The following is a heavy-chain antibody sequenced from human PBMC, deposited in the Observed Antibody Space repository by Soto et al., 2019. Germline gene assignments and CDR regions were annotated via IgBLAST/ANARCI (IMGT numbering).Heavy chain of an antibody. CDR2: INPSGGST. CDR1: GYTFTSYY. J-gene: IGHJ6*02. D-gene: IGHD5-12*01. Sequence: ASVKVSCKASGYTFTSYYMHWVRQAPGQGLEWMGIINPSGGSTSYAQKFQGRVTMTRDTSTSTVYMELSSLRSEDTAVYYWAREDEPIVDTIKDSAGMDVWGQGTTVTVSS. CDR3: AREDEPIVDTIKDSAGMDV. V-gene: IGHV1-46*01.